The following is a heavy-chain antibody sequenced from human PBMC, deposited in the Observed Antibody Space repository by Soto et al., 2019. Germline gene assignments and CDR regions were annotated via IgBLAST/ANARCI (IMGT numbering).Heavy chain of an antibody. CDR3: GRGAADNGDALDI. J-gene: IGHJ3*02. CDR2: IYYSGNT. V-gene: IGHV4-31*08. Sequence: QVQLQESGPGLVKPSQTLSLTCTVSGGSTSRGGYYWTWIRQHPVRGLEWIAYIYYSGNTFYNPSLKSRLTISLDPPKNRFSLTLTSLTPADTAVYYFGRGAADNGDALDIWGKGTMVTAS. D-gene: IGHD1-26*01. CDR1: GGSTSRGGYY.